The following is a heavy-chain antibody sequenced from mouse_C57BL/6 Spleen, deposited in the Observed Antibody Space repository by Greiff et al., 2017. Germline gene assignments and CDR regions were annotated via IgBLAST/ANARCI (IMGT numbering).Heavy chain of an antibody. CDR3: ARRGHLLWEDYAMDY. J-gene: IGHJ4*01. CDR1: GYTFTSYG. CDR2: IYPRSGNT. V-gene: IGHV1-81*01. Sequence: VKLQESGAELARPGASVKLSCKASGYTFTSYGISWVKQRTGQGLEWIGEIYPRSGNTYYNEKFKGKATLTADKSSSTAYMELRSLTSEDSAVYFCARRGHLLWEDYAMDYWGQGTSVTVSS. D-gene: IGHD2-1*01.